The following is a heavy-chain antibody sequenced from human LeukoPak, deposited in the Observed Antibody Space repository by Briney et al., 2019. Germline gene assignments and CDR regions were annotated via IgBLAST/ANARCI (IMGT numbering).Heavy chain of an antibody. D-gene: IGHD3-3*01. V-gene: IGHV4-61*02. CDR3: AGDKYYDFWSGYFTPYYYMDV. CDR1: GGSISSGSYY. J-gene: IGHJ6*03. Sequence: SETLSLTCTVSGGSISSGSYYWSWIRQPAGKGLEWIGRIYTSGSTNYNPSLKSRVTISVDTSKNQFSLKLSSVTAADTAVYYCAGDKYYDFWSGYFTPYYYMDVWGKGTTVTVSS. CDR2: IYTSGST.